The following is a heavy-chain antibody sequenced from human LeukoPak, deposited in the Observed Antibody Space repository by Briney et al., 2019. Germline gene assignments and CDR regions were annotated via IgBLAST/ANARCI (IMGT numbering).Heavy chain of an antibody. Sequence: GGSLRLSCAASGFTFSSYAMSWVRQAPGKGLEWVSAISGSGSSTYYADSVKGRFTISRDNSKNTLYLQMNSLRAEDTAVYYCATKGSSSWTFDYWGQGTLVTVSS. CDR2: ISGSGSST. CDR1: GFTFSSYA. J-gene: IGHJ4*02. D-gene: IGHD6-13*01. CDR3: ATKGSSSWTFDY. V-gene: IGHV3-23*01.